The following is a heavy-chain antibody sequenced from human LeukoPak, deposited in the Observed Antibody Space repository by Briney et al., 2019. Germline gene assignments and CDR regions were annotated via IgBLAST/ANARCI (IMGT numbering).Heavy chain of an antibody. V-gene: IGHV3-23*01. CDR3: GRPTKYWLVRGDGVDV. CDR1: GFTFSSYA. D-gene: IGHD6-19*01. J-gene: IGHJ6*02. CDR2: IDAGGGDT. Sequence: GGSLRLSCAASGFTFSSYAMTWVRQAPGKGLEWVASIDAGGGDTYHSDSVKGRFTISRDNSMNALYLQMNSLRADDTAVYYCGRPTKYWLVRGDGVDVWGQGTTVTVSS.